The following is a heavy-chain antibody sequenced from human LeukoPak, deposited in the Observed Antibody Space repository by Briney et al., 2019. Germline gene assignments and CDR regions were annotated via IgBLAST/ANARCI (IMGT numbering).Heavy chain of an antibody. CDR3: AREVYDFWSGPALDY. CDR1: GGSISSGDYY. Sequence: SQTLSLTCTVSGGSISSGDYYWSWIRQPPGKGLEWIGYIYYSGSTYYNPSLKSRVTISVDTSKNQFSLKLSSVTAADAAVYYCAREVYDFWSGPALDYWGQGTLVTVSS. V-gene: IGHV4-30-4*01. CDR2: IYYSGST. D-gene: IGHD3-3*01. J-gene: IGHJ4*02.